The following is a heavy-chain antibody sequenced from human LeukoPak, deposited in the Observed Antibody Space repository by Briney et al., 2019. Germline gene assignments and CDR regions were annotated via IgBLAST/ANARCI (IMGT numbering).Heavy chain of an antibody. Sequence: ASVKVSCKASGYTFTSYGISWVRQAPGQGLEWMGGIIPIFGTANYAQKFQGRVTITADKSTSTAYMELSSLRSEDTAVYYCATVDHYYGSGSYYTGYWGQGTLVTVSS. V-gene: IGHV1-69*06. D-gene: IGHD3-10*01. CDR3: ATVDHYYGSGSYYTGY. CDR1: GYTFTSYG. CDR2: IIPIFGTA. J-gene: IGHJ4*02.